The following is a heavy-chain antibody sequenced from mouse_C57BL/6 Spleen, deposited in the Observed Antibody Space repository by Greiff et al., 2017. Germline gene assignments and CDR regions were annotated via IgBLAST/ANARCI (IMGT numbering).Heavy chain of an antibody. CDR1: GYTFTDYY. D-gene: IGHD1-1*01. CDR2: INPNNGGT. V-gene: IGHV1-26*01. Sequence: VQLQQSGPELVKPGASVKISCKASGYTFTDYYMNWVKQSHGKSLEWIGDINPNNGGTSYNQKFKGKATLTVDKSSSTAYMELRSLTSEDSAVYYCAKPFYYGGSWGYFDVWGTGTTVTVSS. CDR3: AKPFYYGGSWGYFDV. J-gene: IGHJ1*03.